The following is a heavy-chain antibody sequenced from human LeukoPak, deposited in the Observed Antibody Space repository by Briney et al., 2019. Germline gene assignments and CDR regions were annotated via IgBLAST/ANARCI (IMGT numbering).Heavy chain of an antibody. Sequence: GGSLRLSCAASGFTFSSYAMSWVRQAPGKGLEWVTAISGSGGSTYYADSVKGRFTISRDNSKNTLYLQMNSLRAEDTAVYYCAKDHLEQQLAPFDPWGQGTLVTVSS. CDR1: GFTFSSYA. V-gene: IGHV3-23*01. D-gene: IGHD6-13*01. CDR2: ISGSGGST. CDR3: AKDHLEQQLAPFDP. J-gene: IGHJ5*02.